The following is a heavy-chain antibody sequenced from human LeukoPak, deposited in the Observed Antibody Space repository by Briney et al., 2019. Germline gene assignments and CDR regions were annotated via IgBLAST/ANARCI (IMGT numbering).Heavy chain of an antibody. Sequence: SETLSLTCAVSSYSFEKNYYWGWIRQSPGKGLEWIGRIYGRASTSYNPSLMNRVTMSVDTSKNHFSLQLTSVTAADTAVYYCARYDSRGSASTKFDYWGPGIQVTVSS. V-gene: IGHV4-38-2*01. CDR3: ARYDSRGSASTKFDY. CDR2: IYGRAST. J-gene: IGHJ4*02. CDR1: SYSFEKNYY. D-gene: IGHD3-3*01.